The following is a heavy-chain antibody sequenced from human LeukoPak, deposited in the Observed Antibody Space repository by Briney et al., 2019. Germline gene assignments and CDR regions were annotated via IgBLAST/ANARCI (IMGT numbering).Heavy chain of an antibody. CDR2: ISSGGSTI. V-gene: IGHV3-11*04. Sequence: GVSLRLSCAASGFTFSDYYMGWIRQAPGKGLEWVSFISSGGSTISYADSVKGRFTISRDNAKNSLYLQMNSLRAEDTAVYYCARGAPLRYDFWSGDEYYGMDVWGQGTTVTVSS. CDR1: GFTFSDYY. D-gene: IGHD3-3*01. J-gene: IGHJ6*02. CDR3: ARGAPLRYDFWSGDEYYGMDV.